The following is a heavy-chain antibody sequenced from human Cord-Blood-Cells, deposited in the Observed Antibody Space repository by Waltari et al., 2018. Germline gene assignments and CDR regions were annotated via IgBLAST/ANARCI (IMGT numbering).Heavy chain of an antibody. Sequence: QVQLQESGPGLVKPSETLSLTCAVSGYSISSGYYWGWIRQPPGKGLEWIGSIYHSGSTYYNPSLKSRVTISVDTSKNQFSLKLSSVTAADTAVYYCVRLVMADYWGQGTLVTVSS. CDR3: VRLVMADY. V-gene: IGHV4-38-2*01. D-gene: IGHD3-9*01. CDR2: IYHSGST. CDR1: GYSISSGYY. J-gene: IGHJ4*02.